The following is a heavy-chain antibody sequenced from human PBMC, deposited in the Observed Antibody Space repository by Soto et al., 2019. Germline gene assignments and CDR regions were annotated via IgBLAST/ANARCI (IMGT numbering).Heavy chain of an antibody. Sequence: QQTPGQGLESMGGIVPMFGTPTYAEKFKGRLAISATRSTSTAYMELTSLRSEDTAVYYCARNGTYDSSLSQYTGMDVWGQGTTVPVS. J-gene: IGHJ6*02. CDR3: ARNGTYDSSLSQYTGMDV. D-gene: IGHD3-22*01. V-gene: IGHV1-69*06. CDR2: IVPMFGTP.